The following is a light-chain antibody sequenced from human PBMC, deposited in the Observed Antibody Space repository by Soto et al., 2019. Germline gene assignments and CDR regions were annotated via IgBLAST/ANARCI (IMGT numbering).Light chain of an antibody. CDR1: PSFNSRQ. V-gene: IGKV3-20*01. Sequence: IVLTQSPGTLSLSPGDRATLSGRASPSFNSRQLAWYQQKPGQPPRLLIYGASSRATGIPDRFSGSGSGTDFTLTISRLEPEDFAVYYCQLYGISPWTFGQGTKVDIK. J-gene: IGKJ1*01. CDR2: GAS. CDR3: QLYGISPWT.